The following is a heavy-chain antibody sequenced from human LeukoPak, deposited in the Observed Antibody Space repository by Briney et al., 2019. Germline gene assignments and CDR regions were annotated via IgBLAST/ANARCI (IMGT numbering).Heavy chain of an antibody. Sequence: SETLSLTCTVSGVSISSSSYYWGWIRQPPGKGLEWIGSIYDSGRINYSPSLKSRATISEDTSKNQFSLKLSSVTAADTAVYYGARLSVGSGSYYLIDYWGQGTLVTVSS. CDR2: IYDSGRI. CDR3: ARLSVGSGSYYLIDY. J-gene: IGHJ4*02. D-gene: IGHD3-10*01. V-gene: IGHV4-39*01. CDR1: GVSISSSSYY.